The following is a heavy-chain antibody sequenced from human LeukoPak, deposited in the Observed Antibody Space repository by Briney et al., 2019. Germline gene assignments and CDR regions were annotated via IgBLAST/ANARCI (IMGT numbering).Heavy chain of an antibody. CDR2: INPNSRGT. Sequence: ASVKVSCKASGYTFTGYYLHWVRQAPGRGLEWMGWINPNSRGTNYAQKFQDRVTMTRDTSISTAYMELSRLSSDDTALYYCARGGYTYGGTYFDYWGQGTLVTVSS. CDR1: GYTFTGYY. J-gene: IGHJ4*02. V-gene: IGHV1-2*02. CDR3: ARGGYTYGGTYFDY. D-gene: IGHD5-18*01.